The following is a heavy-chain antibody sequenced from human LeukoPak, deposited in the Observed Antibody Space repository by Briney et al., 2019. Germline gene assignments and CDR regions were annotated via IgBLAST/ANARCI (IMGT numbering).Heavy chain of an antibody. D-gene: IGHD3-10*01. CDR3: ARVGYGSGSWGWFDP. CDR2: IYYSGTT. Sequence: SETLSLSCTVSGGSISGFFWTWIRQSPGRGLEYIGYIYYSGTTDYNPTLKSRVSMSVDTSKNQFFLNLTSVTAADTAIYYCARVGYGSGSWGWFDPWGQGTLVTVSS. J-gene: IGHJ5*02. CDR1: GGSISGFF. V-gene: IGHV4-59*01.